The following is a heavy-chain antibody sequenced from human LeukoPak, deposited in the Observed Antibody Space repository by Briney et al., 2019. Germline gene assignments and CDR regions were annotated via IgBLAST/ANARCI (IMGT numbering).Heavy chain of an antibody. CDR3: ARGGCTNGVCYPFYFDY. Sequence: PSETLSLTCTVSGGSISSYYWSWIRQPPGKGLEWIGYIYYSGSTNYNPSLKSRVTISVDTSKNQFSLKLSSVTAADTAVYYCARGGCTNGVCYPFYFDYWSQGTLVTVSS. V-gene: IGHV4-59*01. D-gene: IGHD2-8*01. CDR2: IYYSGST. CDR1: GGSISSYY. J-gene: IGHJ4*02.